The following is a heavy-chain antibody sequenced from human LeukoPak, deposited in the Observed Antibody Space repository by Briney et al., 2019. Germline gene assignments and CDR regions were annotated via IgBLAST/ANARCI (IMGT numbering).Heavy chain of an antibody. V-gene: IGHV3-72*01. CDR1: GLTFSDHY. Sequence: GGSLRLSCAASGLTFSDHYMDWVRQAPGKGLEWVGGTINKANRYTPEYAASVKARFTISRDDSKNSLYLQMNNLKTEDTAVYCRAIVDYGEAFDIWGQGTMVTVSS. CDR3: AIVDYGEAFDI. D-gene: IGHD4-17*01. CDR2: TINKANRYTP. J-gene: IGHJ3*02.